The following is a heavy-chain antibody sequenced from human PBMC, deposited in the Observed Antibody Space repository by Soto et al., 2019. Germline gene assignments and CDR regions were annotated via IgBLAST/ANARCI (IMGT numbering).Heavy chain of an antibody. CDR3: AKARVRIVGANSFDY. V-gene: IGHV3-30*18. Sequence: GGSLSLSCVGSGFTFSNYGMHWVRQPPGKGLEWVALISDDGDKRYYADSVRGRLIISRDNSKDTLYLQMNSLGPDDTAVYFCAKARVRIVGANSFDYWGQGTPVTVSS. CDR2: ISDDGDKR. J-gene: IGHJ4*02. D-gene: IGHD1-26*01. CDR1: GFTFSNYG.